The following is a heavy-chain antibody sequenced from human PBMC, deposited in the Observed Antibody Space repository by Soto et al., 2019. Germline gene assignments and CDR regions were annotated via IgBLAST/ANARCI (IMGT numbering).Heavy chain of an antibody. CDR2: INGVGSST. Sequence: GGSLRLSCAASGFTFSNYWMHWVRQAPGKGLVWVSRINGVGSSTNYADSVKGRFTISRDNAKNTLYLQMDSLRDEDTAVYYCARGVAATTGSWYWGQGTLVTVSS. J-gene: IGHJ4*02. D-gene: IGHD1-26*01. CDR1: GFTFSNYW. V-gene: IGHV3-74*01. CDR3: ARGVAATTGSWY.